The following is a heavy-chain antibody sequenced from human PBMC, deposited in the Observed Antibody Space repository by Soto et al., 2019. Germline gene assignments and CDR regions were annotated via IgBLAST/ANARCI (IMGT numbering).Heavy chain of an antibody. CDR3: ARDERGVYDYVWGSYRL. CDR2: IIPIFGTA. CDR1: GGTFSSYA. Sequence: GASVKVSCKASGGTFSSYAISWVRQAPGQGLEWMGGIIPIFGTANYAQKFQGRVTITADESTSTAYMELSSLRSEDTAVYYCARDERGVYDYVWGSYRLWGQGTLVTVSS. D-gene: IGHD3-16*02. V-gene: IGHV1-69*13. J-gene: IGHJ4*02.